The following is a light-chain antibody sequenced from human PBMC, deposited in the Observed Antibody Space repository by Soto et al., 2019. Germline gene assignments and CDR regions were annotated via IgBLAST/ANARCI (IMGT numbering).Light chain of an antibody. V-gene: IGLV2-14*01. Sequence: SALTQPASVSGSPGQSITISCTGTSSDVGGYNYVSWYQQHPGKAPKVTIYEVSHWPSGVSNRFSGSKSGNTASLTISGLQAEDEADYYCISYTSSSLYVFGTGTKVTVL. CDR3: ISYTSSSLYV. CDR2: EVS. J-gene: IGLJ1*01. CDR1: SSDVGGYNY.